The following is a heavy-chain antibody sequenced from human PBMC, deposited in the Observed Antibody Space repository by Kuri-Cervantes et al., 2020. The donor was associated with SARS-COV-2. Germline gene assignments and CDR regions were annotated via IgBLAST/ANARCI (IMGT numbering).Heavy chain of an antibody. CDR1: GGSFSGYY. V-gene: IGHV4-34*01. J-gene: IGHJ6*02. Sequence: SQTLALTCAVYGGSFSGYYWSWIRQPPGKGLEWIGEINHSGSTNYNPSLKSRVTISVDKSKNQFSLKLSSVTAADTAVYYCARGRRSARGMDVWGQGTTVTVSS. CDR2: INHSGST. CDR3: ARGRRSARGMDV.